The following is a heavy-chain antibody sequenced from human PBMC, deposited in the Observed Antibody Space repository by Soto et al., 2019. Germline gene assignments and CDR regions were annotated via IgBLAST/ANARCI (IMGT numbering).Heavy chain of an antibody. D-gene: IGHD3-10*01. CDR2: ISYDGSNK. CDR1: GFTFSSYG. V-gene: IGHV3-30*18. Sequence: QVQLVESGGGVVQPGRSLRLSCAASGFTFSSYGMHWVRQAPGKGLEWVAVISYDGSNKYYADSVKGRFPISRDNSKNTMYLQMNSLRAEDTAVYYCAKDYDDYYGSGSYYYWGQGTLVAVSS. J-gene: IGHJ4*02. CDR3: AKDYDDYYGSGSYYY.